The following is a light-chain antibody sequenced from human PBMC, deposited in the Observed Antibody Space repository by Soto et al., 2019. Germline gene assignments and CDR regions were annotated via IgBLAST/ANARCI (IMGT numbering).Light chain of an antibody. CDR1: QSITNSK. CDR2: KAS. Sequence: DIQMTQSPSTLSASVGDRVTITCRASQSITNSKLAWYQQKPGKAPKVLIYKASSLQSGVPSRFSGSGSGTEFTLTISSLQPDEFATYYCQHYHSYPLTFGGGTKVEIK. V-gene: IGKV1-5*03. CDR3: QHYHSYPLT. J-gene: IGKJ4*01.